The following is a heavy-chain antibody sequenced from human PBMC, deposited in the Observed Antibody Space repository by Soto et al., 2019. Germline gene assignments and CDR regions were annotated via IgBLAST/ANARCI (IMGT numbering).Heavy chain of an antibody. D-gene: IGHD2-8*01. CDR2: IYWDGDE. J-gene: IGHJ1*01. V-gene: IGHV2-5*02. Sequence: QITLKESGPTLVQPTQTLTLTCTFSGFSLTTSGVGVGWIRQTPGRAPEWLALIYWDGDERYSPSLKSRLTITKDVSTNQVLITLANLSLVDPATYYCVHRVLRTLYGLVTTTALSFYHWGHGALVTVSS. CDR3: VHRVLRTLYGLVTTTALSFYH. CDR1: GFSLTTSGVG.